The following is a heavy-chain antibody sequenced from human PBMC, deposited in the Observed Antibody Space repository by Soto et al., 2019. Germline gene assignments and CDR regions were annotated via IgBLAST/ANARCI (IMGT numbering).Heavy chain of an antibody. D-gene: IGHD3-22*01. Sequence: ASVKVSCKASGYTFTSYAMHWVRQAPGQRLEWMGWINAGNGNTKYSRKFQGRVTITRDTSASTVYMELSSLRSEDTAVYYCARDQYYDSSGYCAYWGQGTLVTVSS. V-gene: IGHV1-3*01. CDR3: ARDQYYDSSGYCAY. J-gene: IGHJ4*02. CDR1: GYTFTSYA. CDR2: INAGNGNT.